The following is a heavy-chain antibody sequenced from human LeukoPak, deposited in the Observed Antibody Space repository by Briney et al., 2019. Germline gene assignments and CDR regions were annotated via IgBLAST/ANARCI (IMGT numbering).Heavy chain of an antibody. Sequence: VASVKVSCKASGGTFSSYAMSWVRQAPGQGLEWMGGIIPIFGTANYAQKFQGRVTITADESTSTAYMELSSLRSEDTAVYYCARGYEDTVPDHSGQGTLVTVSS. CDR3: ARGYEDTVPDH. CDR1: GGTFSSYA. D-gene: IGHD5-18*01. CDR2: IIPIFGTA. J-gene: IGHJ4*02. V-gene: IGHV1-69*13.